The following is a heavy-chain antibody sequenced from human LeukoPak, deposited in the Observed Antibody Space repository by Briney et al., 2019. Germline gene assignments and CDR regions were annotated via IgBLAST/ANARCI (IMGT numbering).Heavy chain of an antibody. D-gene: IGHD6-6*01. V-gene: IGHV3-30*18. CDR1: GFTFSSYG. Sequence: GGSLRLSCAASGFTFSSYGMHWVRQAPGEGLEWVAVIPYDGSNKYYADSVKGRFTISRDNSKNTLYLQMNSLRAEDTAVYYCAKGWEPRIAAPYYMDVWGKGTTVTVSS. J-gene: IGHJ6*03. CDR3: AKGWEPRIAAPYYMDV. CDR2: IPYDGSNK.